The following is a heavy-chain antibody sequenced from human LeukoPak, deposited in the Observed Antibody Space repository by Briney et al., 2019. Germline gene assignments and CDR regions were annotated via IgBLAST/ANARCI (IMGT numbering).Heavy chain of an antibody. CDR1: VGSISSYN. Sequence: SETLSLTCAVSVGSISSYNWSCIRQPPRKGVEWSGYIYYSGSTNDNPSLKSRVTISVDTSKNQFSLKLSSVTAADTAVYYCARDSGGTVVTPPDYWGQGTLVTVSS. D-gene: IGHD4-23*01. V-gene: IGHV4-59*12. J-gene: IGHJ4*02. CDR3: ARDSGGTVVTPPDY. CDR2: IYYSGST.